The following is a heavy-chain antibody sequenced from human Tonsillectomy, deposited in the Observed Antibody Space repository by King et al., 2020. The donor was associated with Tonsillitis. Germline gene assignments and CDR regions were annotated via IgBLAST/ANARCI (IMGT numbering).Heavy chain of an antibody. Sequence: VQLQQWGAGLLKPSETLSLTCAVYGGSFSGYYWSWIRQPPGKGLEWIGEINHSGSTNYNPSLKSRVTISVDTSKNQFSLKLTSVTAADTAVYYCASSVTTLPAEYFQHWGQGTLVTVSS. CDR1: GGSFSGYY. D-gene: IGHD4-17*01. J-gene: IGHJ1*01. CDR2: INHSGST. V-gene: IGHV4-34*01. CDR3: ASSVTTLPAEYFQH.